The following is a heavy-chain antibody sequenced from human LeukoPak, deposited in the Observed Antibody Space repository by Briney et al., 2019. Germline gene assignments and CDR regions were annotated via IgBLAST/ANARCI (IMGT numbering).Heavy chain of an antibody. V-gene: IGHV4-34*01. CDR3: AREANMAQYYDILTGYYRVAHFFNY. Sequence: SETLSLTCAVYGGSFSGYYWSWIRQPPGKGLEWIGEINHSGSTNYNPSLKSRVTISVDTSKNQFSLKLSSVTAADTAVYYCAREANMAQYYDILTGYYRVAHFFNYWGQGTLVTVSS. D-gene: IGHD3-9*01. CDR1: GGSFSGYY. J-gene: IGHJ4*02. CDR2: INHSGST.